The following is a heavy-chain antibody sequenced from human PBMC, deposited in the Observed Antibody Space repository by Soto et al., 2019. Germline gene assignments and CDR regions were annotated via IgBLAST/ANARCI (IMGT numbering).Heavy chain of an antibody. CDR1: GGSISSYY. Sequence: SDTLSLSCTVSGGSISSYYRSWIRQPPGKGLEWIGYIYYGGSTNYNPSLKSRVSISVDTSKNQFSLKLSSVTAADTAVYYCARGLTEIPYYDFWSGYSDYYGMDVWGQGTTVTVS. V-gene: IGHV4-59*01. CDR3: ARGLTEIPYYDFWSGYSDYYGMDV. D-gene: IGHD3-3*01. J-gene: IGHJ6*02. CDR2: IYYGGST.